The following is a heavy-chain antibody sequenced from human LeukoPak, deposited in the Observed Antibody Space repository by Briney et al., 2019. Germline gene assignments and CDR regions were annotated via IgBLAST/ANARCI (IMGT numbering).Heavy chain of an antibody. CDR1: GYTFTSYD. Sequence: ASVKVSCKASGYTFTSYDINWVRQATGQGLEWMGWMNPNSGGTNYAQKFQGRVTMTRDTSISTAYMELSRLRSDDTAVYYCARDDNWGSDYWGQGTLVTVSS. V-gene: IGHV1-2*02. J-gene: IGHJ4*02. CDR2: MNPNSGGT. CDR3: ARDDNWGSDY. D-gene: IGHD7-27*01.